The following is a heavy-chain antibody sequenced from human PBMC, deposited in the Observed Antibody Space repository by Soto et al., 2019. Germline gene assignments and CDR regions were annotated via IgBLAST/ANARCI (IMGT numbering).Heavy chain of an antibody. V-gene: IGHV3-23*01. CDR1: GFTFSDYP. CDR2: ISGSGGST. CDR3: ARRSSSWYFDY. D-gene: IGHD6-13*01. J-gene: IGHJ4*02. Sequence: GGSLRLSCAASGFTFSDYPMNWVRQAPGKGLEWVSVISGSGGSTYYADSVKGRFTISRDNSKNTLYLLMNSLRAEDTAVYYCARRSSSWYFDYWGQGTLVTVSS.